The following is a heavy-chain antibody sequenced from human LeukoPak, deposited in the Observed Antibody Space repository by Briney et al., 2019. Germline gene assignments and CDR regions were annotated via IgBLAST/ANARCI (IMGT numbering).Heavy chain of an antibody. CDR3: VRGASLAYYMDV. Sequence: GGSLRLSCAASGFTFSSYTMNWVRQAPGKGLEWISSINTLSTDIHYRDSVKGRFAISRDDAKNTVHLQMYSLGAEDSAVYYCVRGASLAYYMDVWGKGTTVTVSS. V-gene: IGHV3-21*01. J-gene: IGHJ6*03. CDR1: GFTFSSYT. CDR2: INTLSTDI. D-gene: IGHD3-16*02.